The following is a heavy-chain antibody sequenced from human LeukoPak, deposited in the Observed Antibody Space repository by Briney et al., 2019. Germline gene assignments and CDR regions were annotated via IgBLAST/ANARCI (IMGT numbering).Heavy chain of an antibody. V-gene: IGHV1-69*01. J-gene: IGHJ6*03. CDR3: ARYIAARNSYYYYMDV. CDR1: GGTFSSYA. D-gene: IGHD6-6*01. CDR2: IIPIFGTA. Sequence: ASVKVSCKASGGTFSSYAISWVRQAPGQGLEWMGGIIPIFGTANYAQKFQGRVTITADESTSTAYMELSSLRSEDTAVYYCARYIAARNSYYYYMDVWGKGTTVTVSS.